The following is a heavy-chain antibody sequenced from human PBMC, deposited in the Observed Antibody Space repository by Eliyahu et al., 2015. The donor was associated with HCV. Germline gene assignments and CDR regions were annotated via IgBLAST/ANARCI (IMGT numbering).Heavy chain of an antibody. CDR2: IHYSGXN. Sequence: QVQLQESGPGLVKPSETLSLXCTVXGGSITTYYWXWIRQPPGKGLEWIGYIHYSGXNNYNPSLKSRVTISVDTSKNQFSLKLTSVTAADTAMYYCASGGGGIAVTGTGXWFDPWGQGTLVTVSS. J-gene: IGHJ5*02. V-gene: IGHV4-59*01. CDR3: ASGGGGIAVTGTGXWFDP. D-gene: IGHD6-19*01. CDR1: GGSITTYY.